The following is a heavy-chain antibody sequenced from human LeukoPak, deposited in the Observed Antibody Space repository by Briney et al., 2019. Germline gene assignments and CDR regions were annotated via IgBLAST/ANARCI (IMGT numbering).Heavy chain of an antibody. CDR2: IYYSGST. CDR3: ARSPYCSGGSCQDFDY. D-gene: IGHD2-15*01. Sequence: PSETLSLTCAVYGGSFSGYYWSWIRQPPGKGLEWIGYIYYSGSTNYNPSLKSRVTISVDTSKNQFSLKLSSVTAADTAVYYCARSPYCSGGSCQDFDYWGQGTLVTVSS. CDR1: GGSFSGYY. J-gene: IGHJ4*02. V-gene: IGHV4-59*08.